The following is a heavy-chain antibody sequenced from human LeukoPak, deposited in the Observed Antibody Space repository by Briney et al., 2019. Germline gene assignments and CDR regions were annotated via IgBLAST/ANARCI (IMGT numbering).Heavy chain of an antibody. D-gene: IGHD2-8*01. CDR3: ARGYCTNGECSSRYFDY. Sequence: ASVKVSCKASGYTFTSYGISWVRQAPGQGLEWMGWISPYDGNTNYVQKLQGRLTMTTDTSTSTAYMELRSLSSDDTAVYYCARGYCTNGECSSRYFDYWGQGTLVTVSS. CDR1: GYTFTSYG. CDR2: ISPYDGNT. J-gene: IGHJ4*02. V-gene: IGHV1-18*01.